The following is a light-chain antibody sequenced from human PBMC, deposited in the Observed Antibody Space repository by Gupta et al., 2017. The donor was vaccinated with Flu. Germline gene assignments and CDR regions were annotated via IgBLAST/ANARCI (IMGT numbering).Light chain of an antibody. CDR1: SSNIGSNP. Sequence: QSVLAQPPSASETPGQRVTISCSGSSSNIGSNPVNWYQQVPGTAPKLLIYGNSQRPSGVPDRFSGSKSGTSASLAISGLQSEDEADYYCAAWDDSLNGHYVFGTGTKGNVL. CDR2: GNS. V-gene: IGLV1-44*01. CDR3: AAWDDSLNGHYV. J-gene: IGLJ1*01.